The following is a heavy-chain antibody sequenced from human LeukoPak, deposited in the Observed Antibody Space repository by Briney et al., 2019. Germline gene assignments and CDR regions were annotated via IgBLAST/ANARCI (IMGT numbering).Heavy chain of an antibody. CDR3: AKEIAARPPNWFDP. D-gene: IGHD6-6*01. CDR1: GFIFSDYG. V-gene: IGHV3-33*06. CDR2: IWYDGSDK. Sequence: GGSLRLSCAASGFIFSDYGMHWVRQAPGKGLEWVAIIWYDGSDKYYADSVRGRFTISRDNSKNTLYLQMNSLRAEDTAVYYCAKEIAARPPNWFDPWGQGTLVTVSS. J-gene: IGHJ5*02.